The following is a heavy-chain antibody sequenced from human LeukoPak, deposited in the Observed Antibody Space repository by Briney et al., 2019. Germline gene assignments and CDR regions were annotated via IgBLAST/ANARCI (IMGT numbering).Heavy chain of an antibody. CDR2: IYYSGNT. V-gene: IGHV4-39*01. D-gene: IGHD3/OR15-3a*01. Sequence: SETLSLTCTVSGGSISSSSYYWGWIRQPPGKGLEWIGSIYYSGNTYYNASLKSQVSISIDTSKNQFSLRLPSVTAADTAVYYCARQTGSGLFILPGGQGTLVTVSS. J-gene: IGHJ4*02. CDR3: ARQTGSGLFILP. CDR1: GGSISSSSYY.